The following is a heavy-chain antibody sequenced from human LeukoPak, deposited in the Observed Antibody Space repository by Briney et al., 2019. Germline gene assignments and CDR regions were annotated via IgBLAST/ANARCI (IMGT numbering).Heavy chain of an antibody. CDR3: ARLVPATETFDS. V-gene: IGHV4-59*08. D-gene: IGHD4-17*01. J-gene: IGHJ4*02. CDR2: IYYSGDT. Sequence: PSETLSLTCSVSNGSVTSSYWSWIRQSPGKGLEWIAYIYYSGDTKYNLSLKSRVTMSMDTSKNQCSLRLTAVTAADTAVYYCARLVPATETFDSWGEGSLVTVSS. CDR1: NGSVTSSY.